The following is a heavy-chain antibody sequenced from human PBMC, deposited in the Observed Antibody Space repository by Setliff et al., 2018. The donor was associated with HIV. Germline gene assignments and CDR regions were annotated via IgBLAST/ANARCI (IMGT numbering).Heavy chain of an antibody. CDR2: IRSTAYSGTT. V-gene: IGHV3-49*04. Sequence: AGGSLRLSCTASGFTFRYFTMSWVRQAPGKGLEWLGFIRSTAYSGTTQYAASVKDRFIISRDNSKSIAYLQMNTLRSEDTAVYYCARGKSGFETTGIDYGMDVWGQGTTVTVSS. D-gene: IGHD1-1*01. J-gene: IGHJ6*02. CDR3: ARGKSGFETTGIDYGMDV. CDR1: GFTFRYFT.